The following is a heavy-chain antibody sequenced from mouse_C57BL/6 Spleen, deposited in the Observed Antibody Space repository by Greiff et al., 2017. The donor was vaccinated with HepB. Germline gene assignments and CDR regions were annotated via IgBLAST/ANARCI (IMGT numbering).Heavy chain of an antibody. D-gene: IGHD1-1*01. J-gene: IGHJ3*01. Sequence: QVQLQQSDAELVKPGASVKISCKVSGYTFTDHTIHWMKQRPEQGLEWIGYIYPRDGSTKYNEKFKGKATLTADKSSSTAYMQLNSLTSEDPAVYFCARKGYYYGSSGGTWFAYWGQGTLVTVSA. CDR1: GYTFTDHT. CDR2: IYPRDGST. V-gene: IGHV1-78*01. CDR3: ARKGYYYGSSGGTWFAY.